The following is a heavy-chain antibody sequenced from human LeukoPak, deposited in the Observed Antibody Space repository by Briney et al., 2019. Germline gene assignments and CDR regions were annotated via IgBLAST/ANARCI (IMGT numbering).Heavy chain of an antibody. Sequence: PGGSLRLSCAASGFTFSSYGMHWVRQAPGKGLEWVAVISYDGSNKYYADSVKGRFTISRDNSKNTLYLQMNSLRAEDTAVYYCAKGFSFFDYWGQGTLVTVSS. CDR2: ISYDGSNK. J-gene: IGHJ4*02. CDR3: AKGFSFFDY. V-gene: IGHV3-30*18. CDR1: GFTFSSYG. D-gene: IGHD3-3*01.